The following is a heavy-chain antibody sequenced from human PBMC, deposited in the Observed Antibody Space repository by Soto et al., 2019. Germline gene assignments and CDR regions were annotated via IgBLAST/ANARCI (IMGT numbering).Heavy chain of an antibody. D-gene: IGHD6-19*01. V-gene: IGHV4-31*03. CDR1: GGSISSGGYY. CDR3: ARGGGSGWYDLGYGAFDI. Sequence: QVQLQESDPGLVKPSQTLSLTCTVSGGSISSGGYYWSWIRQHPGKGLEWLGYIYYSGSTYYNPSLKGRVTIAGDTSKNQFALKLSSVTAADTAVYYCARGGGSGWYDLGYGAFDIWGKGPMVTVSS. J-gene: IGHJ3*02. CDR2: IYYSGST.